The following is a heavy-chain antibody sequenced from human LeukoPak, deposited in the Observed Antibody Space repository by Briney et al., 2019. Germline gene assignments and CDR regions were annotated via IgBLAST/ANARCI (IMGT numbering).Heavy chain of an antibody. D-gene: IGHD2-21*02. CDR3: VRGDRRDF. CDR2: ISSSSGSK. Sequence: GGSLRLSCAASGFTVSSNYLNWVRQAPGKGLEWLSSISSSSGSKYYADAVRGRFIISRDNAKSSLFLQMNSLRVEDTAVYYCVRGDRRDFWGQGTLVTVSS. J-gene: IGHJ4*02. CDR1: GFTVSSNY. V-gene: IGHV3-21*01.